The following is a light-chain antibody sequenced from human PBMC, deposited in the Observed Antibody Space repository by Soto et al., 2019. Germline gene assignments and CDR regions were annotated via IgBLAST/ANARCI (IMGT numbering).Light chain of an antibody. CDR1: QGIRND. CDR3: LQDYNYPWT. J-gene: IGKJ1*01. CDR2: AAS. Sequence: AIQMTQSPYSLSASVGDRVTITCRASQGIRNDLGWYQQKPGKAPTLLIYAASSLQSGVPSRFSGSGSGTDFTLTISSLQPEDFATYYCLQDYNYPWTFGQGTKVEIK. V-gene: IGKV1-6*01.